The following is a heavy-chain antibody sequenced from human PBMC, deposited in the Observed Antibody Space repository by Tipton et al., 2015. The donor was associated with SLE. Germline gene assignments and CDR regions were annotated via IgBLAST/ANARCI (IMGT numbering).Heavy chain of an antibody. J-gene: IGHJ3*02. Sequence: SLRLSCAASGFTFRSYAMHWVRQAPGKGLEWVAVISYDGSNKYYADSVKGRFTISRDNSKNMLYLQMNSLRAEDTAVYYCAKDRKWLATYDAFDIWGQGTMVSVSS. D-gene: IGHD6-19*01. CDR3: AKDRKWLATYDAFDI. CDR2: ISYDGSNK. V-gene: IGHV3-30-3*01. CDR1: GFTFRSYA.